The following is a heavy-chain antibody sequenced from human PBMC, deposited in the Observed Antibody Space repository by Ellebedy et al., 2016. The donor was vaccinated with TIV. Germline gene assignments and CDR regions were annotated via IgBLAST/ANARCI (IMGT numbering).Heavy chain of an antibody. D-gene: IGHD6-19*01. CDR1: GYTLFYYG. CDR3: ARAPFKGSSGWYNPTYYYYHMDV. V-gene: IGHV1-18*04. Sequence: ASVKVSCXASGYTLFYYGINWVRQAPAQGLEWMGWINTYNGNTDYAQKFQGRVTMTTDTSTGTAYMELRSLTSDDTAVYYCARAPFKGSSGWYNPTYYYYHMDVWGSGTTVTVSS. CDR2: INTYNGNT. J-gene: IGHJ6*03.